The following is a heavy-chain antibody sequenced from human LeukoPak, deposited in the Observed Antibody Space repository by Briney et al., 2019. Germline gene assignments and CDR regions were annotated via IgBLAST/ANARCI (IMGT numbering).Heavy chain of an antibody. CDR3: ARPGSGGSGSPSYIDY. V-gene: IGHV5-10-1*01. CDR2: IDPSDSYT. Sequence: GESLKISCKGSGYSFTSYWISWVREMPGKGLEWMGRIDPSDSYTNYSPSFQGHVTISADKSISTAYLQWSSLKASDTAMYYRARPGSGGSGSPSYIDYWGQGTLVTVSS. J-gene: IGHJ4*02. D-gene: IGHD3-10*01. CDR1: GYSFTSYW.